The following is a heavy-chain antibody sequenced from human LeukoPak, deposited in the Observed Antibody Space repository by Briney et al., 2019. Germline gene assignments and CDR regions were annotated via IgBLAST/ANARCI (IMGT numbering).Heavy chain of an antibody. D-gene: IGHD4-11*01. V-gene: IGHV4-30-2*01. CDR2: IYHSGST. Sequence: PSETLPLTCAVSGGSISSGGYSWSWIRQPPGKGLEWIGYIYHSGSTYYNPSLKSRVTISVDRSKNQFSLKLSSVTAADTAVYYCARGTTVTNWYFDLWGRGTLVTVSS. CDR1: GGSISSGGYS. CDR3: ARGTTVTNWYFDL. J-gene: IGHJ2*01.